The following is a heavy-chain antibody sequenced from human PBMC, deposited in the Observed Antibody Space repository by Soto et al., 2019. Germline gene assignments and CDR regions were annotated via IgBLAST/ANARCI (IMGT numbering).Heavy chain of an antibody. D-gene: IGHD3-16*02. CDR3: ANALGELSPESYDY. V-gene: IGHV3-30*18. CDR2: ISYDGSDK. J-gene: IGHJ4*02. CDR1: GFTFSSYA. Sequence: QVQLVESGGGVVQPGRSLRLSCAASGFTFSSYAMHWFRQSPGKGLEWVAVISYDGSDKYYADSVKGRFTISRDNSKHTLHLQMNSLRADDTAVYYCANALGELSPESYDYWGQGTLITVSS.